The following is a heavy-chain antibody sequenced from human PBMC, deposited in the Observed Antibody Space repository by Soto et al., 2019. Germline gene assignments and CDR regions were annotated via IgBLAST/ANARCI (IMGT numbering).Heavy chain of an antibody. V-gene: IGHV3-7*01. CDR1: GFTFHNYW. CDR3: ARENYFDY. Sequence: EVQLVESGGGLVQPGGSLRLSCAASGFTFHNYWMGWVRQTPDKGLEWVANIKPDGSEKYYVDSVKGRFTISRDNAKNSLYLQMNSLRTEDTDVYYCARENYFDYWGQGTLVTVSS. J-gene: IGHJ4*02. CDR2: IKPDGSEK.